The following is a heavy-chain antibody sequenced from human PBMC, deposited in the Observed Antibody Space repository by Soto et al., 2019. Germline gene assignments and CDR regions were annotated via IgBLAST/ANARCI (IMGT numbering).Heavy chain of an antibody. D-gene: IGHD3-10*01. J-gene: IGHJ4*02. CDR2: ISYDGSNK. CDR3: AKDVHAFRGVIHY. V-gene: IGHV3-30*18. CDR1: GFTFSSYG. Sequence: GGSLRLSCAASGFTFSSYGMHWVRQAPGKGLEWVAVISYDGSNKYYADSVKGRFTISRDNSKNTLYLQMNSLRAEDTAVYYCAKDVHAFRGVIHYWGQGTLVTVSS.